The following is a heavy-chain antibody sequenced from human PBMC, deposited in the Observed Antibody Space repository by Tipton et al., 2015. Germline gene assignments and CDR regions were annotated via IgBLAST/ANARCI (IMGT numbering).Heavy chain of an antibody. CDR3: ARYPYYYGMDM. V-gene: IGHV1-8*01. CDR1: GYTFSTYD. CDR2: MNPNSGNT. J-gene: IGHJ6*02. Sequence: QLVQSGAEVKKPEASVKVSCKASGYTFSTYDINWVRQATGQGLEWMGWMNPNSGNTDYGQKIQGRDTMTRNTSITTAYMELSSLRSEDTAVYYCARYPYYYGMDMWGQGTTVTVSS.